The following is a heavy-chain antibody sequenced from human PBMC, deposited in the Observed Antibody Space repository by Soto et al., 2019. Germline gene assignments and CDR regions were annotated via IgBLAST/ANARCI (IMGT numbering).Heavy chain of an antibody. J-gene: IGHJ5*02. CDR2: IYYSGST. V-gene: IGHV4-59*01. D-gene: IGHD3-10*01. Sequence: PSETLSLTCTVSGGSISSYYWSWIRQPPGKGLEWIGYIYYSGSTNYNPSLKSRVTISVDTSKNQFSLKLSSVTAADTAVYYCARARNTMVRGVIPNGFDPWGKGTRVTVSS. CDR3: ARARNTMVRGVIPNGFDP. CDR1: GGSISSYY.